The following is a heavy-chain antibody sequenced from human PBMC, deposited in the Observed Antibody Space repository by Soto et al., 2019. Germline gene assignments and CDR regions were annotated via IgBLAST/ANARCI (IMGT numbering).Heavy chain of an antibody. J-gene: IGHJ3*02. V-gene: IGHV5-51*01. CDR1: GYSFTSYW. Sequence: PGESLKISCKGSGYSFTSYWIGWVRQMPGKGLEWMGIIYPGDSDTRYSPSFQGQVTISADKSISTAYLQWSSLKASDTAMYYCARSPSSGYYSDAFDIWGQGTMVTVSS. D-gene: IGHD3-22*01. CDR3: ARSPSSGYYSDAFDI. CDR2: IYPGDSDT.